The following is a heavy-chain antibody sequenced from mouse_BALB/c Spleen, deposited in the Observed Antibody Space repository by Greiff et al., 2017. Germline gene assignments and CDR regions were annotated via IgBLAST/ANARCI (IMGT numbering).Heavy chain of an antibody. J-gene: IGHJ3*01. V-gene: IGHV3-6*02. D-gene: IGHD2-4*01. CDR3: ANFYYDYDGFAY. CDR1: GYSITSGYY. Sequence: EVQLQESGPGLVKPSQSLSLTCSVTGYSITSGYYWNWIRQFPGNKLEWMGYISYDGSNNYNPSLKNRISITRDTSRNQFFLKLNSVTTEDTATYYCANFYYDYDGFAYWGQGTLVTVSA. CDR2: ISYDGSN.